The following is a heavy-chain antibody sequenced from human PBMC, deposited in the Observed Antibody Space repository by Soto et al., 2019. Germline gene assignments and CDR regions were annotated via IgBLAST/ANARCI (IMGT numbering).Heavy chain of an antibody. CDR3: ARGNLWFGGDLDS. D-gene: IGHD3-10*01. CDR1: GGSISNYF. J-gene: IGHJ4*02. V-gene: IGHV4-59*08. Sequence: QVQLQESGPGLVKPSETLSLTCTVSGGSISNYFWTWIRQPPGKGLEWIGYIYYTGRTNYNPSLKSRVTISLDTSKTQVSLKLSSMNAADTAVYYCARGNLWFGGDLDSWGQGTLVTVSS. CDR2: IYYTGRT.